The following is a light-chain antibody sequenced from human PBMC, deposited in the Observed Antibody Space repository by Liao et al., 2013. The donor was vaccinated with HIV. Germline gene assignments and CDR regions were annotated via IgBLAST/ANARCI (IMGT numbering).Light chain of an antibody. Sequence: SYDLTQPPSVSVSPGQTATITCSGENLGDGYASWYQQKPGQSPVLILYQDNKRPSGIPERFSGSNSGNTATLTIRGTQAVDEADYYCQAWDRNTAIFGGGTKLTVL. CDR3: QAWDRNTAI. J-gene: IGLJ2*01. V-gene: IGLV3-1*01. CDR1: NLGDGY. CDR2: QDN.